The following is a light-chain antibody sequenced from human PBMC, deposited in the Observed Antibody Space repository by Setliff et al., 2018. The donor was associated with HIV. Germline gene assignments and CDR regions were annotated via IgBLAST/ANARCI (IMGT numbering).Light chain of an antibody. CDR1: SSDVGGYNY. CDR2: DVS. CDR3: CSYVGSYTFGYV. Sequence: QSALTQTRSVSGSPGQSVTISCTGTSSDVGGYNYVSWYQHHPGKAPKFMIYDVSKRPSGVPDRFSGSKSGNTASLTISGLQAEDEADYYCCSYVGSYTFGYVFGTGTKVTVL. V-gene: IGLV2-11*01. J-gene: IGLJ1*01.